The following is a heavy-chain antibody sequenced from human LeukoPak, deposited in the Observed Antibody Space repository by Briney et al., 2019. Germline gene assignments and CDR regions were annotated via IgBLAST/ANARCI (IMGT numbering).Heavy chain of an antibody. D-gene: IGHD6-13*01. CDR2: ISGDGGST. V-gene: IGHV3-43*02. CDR1: GITFDDYA. J-gene: IGHJ6*02. Sequence: PGGSLRLSCAASGITFDDYAMHWVRQAPGKGLEWVSLISGDGGSTYYADSVKGRFTISRDNSKNSLYLQMNSLRTEDTALYYCAKDGSIAAAGRGDYYYGMDVWGQGTTVTVSS. CDR3: AKDGSIAAAGRGDYYYGMDV.